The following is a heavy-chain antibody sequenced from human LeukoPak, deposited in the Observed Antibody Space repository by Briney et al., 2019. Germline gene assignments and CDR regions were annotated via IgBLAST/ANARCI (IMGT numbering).Heavy chain of an antibody. V-gene: IGHV4-59*01. CDR2: IYYSGST. Sequence: SETLSLTCAVYGGSFSGYYWSWIRQPPGKGLEWIGYIYYSGSTNYNPSLKSRVTISVDTSKNQFSLKLSSVTAADTAVYYCARAMHSSDYYGMDVWGQGTTVTASS. D-gene: IGHD6-25*01. J-gene: IGHJ6*02. CDR1: GGSFSGYY. CDR3: ARAMHSSDYYGMDV.